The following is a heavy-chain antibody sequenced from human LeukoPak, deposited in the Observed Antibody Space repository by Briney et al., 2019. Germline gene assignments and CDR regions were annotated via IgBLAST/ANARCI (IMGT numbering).Heavy chain of an antibody. V-gene: IGHV4-38-2*02. CDR1: GYSISSGYY. CDR3: ARDLSDLIGYYYYGMDV. CDR2: IYHSGST. J-gene: IGHJ6*02. Sequence: PSETLSLTCTVSGYSISSGYYWGWIRQPPGKGLEWIGSIYHSGSTYYNPSLKSRVTISVDTSKNQFSLKLSSVTAADTAVYYCARDLSDLIGYYYYGMDVWGQGTTVTVSS. D-gene: IGHD5/OR15-5a*01.